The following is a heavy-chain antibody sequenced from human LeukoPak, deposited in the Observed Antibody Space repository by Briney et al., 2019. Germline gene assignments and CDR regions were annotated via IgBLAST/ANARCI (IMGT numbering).Heavy chain of an antibody. CDR3: ARDPSSGWYPKYFQH. CDR1: GYTFTSYG. V-gene: IGHV1-18*01. J-gene: IGHJ1*01. D-gene: IGHD6-19*01. CDR2: ISAYNGNT. Sequence: ASVKVSCKASGYTFTSYGISWVRQAPGQGLEWMGWISAYNGNTNYAQKLQGRVTMTTDTSTSTAYMELRSLRSDDTAVYYCARDPSSGWYPKYFQHWGPGTLVTVSS.